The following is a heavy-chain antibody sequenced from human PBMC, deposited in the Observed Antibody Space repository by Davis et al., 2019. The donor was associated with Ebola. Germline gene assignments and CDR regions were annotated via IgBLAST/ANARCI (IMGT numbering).Heavy chain of an antibody. CDR3: AKDFYGSGSYIDA. V-gene: IGHV3-9*01. CDR1: GLTFDDYA. J-gene: IGHJ5*02. CDR2: INSNSGTS. D-gene: IGHD3-10*01. Sequence: PGGSLRLSCATSGLTFDDYAMHWFRQAPGKGLEWVSGINSNSGTSAYADSVKGRFTISRDNAKDSLYLQMNSLRIEDTAFYYCAKDFYGSGSYIDAWGQGTLVAVSS.